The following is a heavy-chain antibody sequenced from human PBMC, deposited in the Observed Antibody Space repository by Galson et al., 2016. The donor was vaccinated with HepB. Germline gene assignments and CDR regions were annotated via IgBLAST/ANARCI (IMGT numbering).Heavy chain of an antibody. J-gene: IGHJ4*02. D-gene: IGHD6-19*01. CDR1: GFTFSSCA. CDR2: LGGGGGTT. V-gene: IGHV3-23*01. CDR3: VKSPGSGWSTYFFES. Sequence: SLRLSCAGSGFTFSSCAMGWVRQAPGKGLEWVAILGGGGGTTYYGDSVKGRFIISRDNSKNTLSLQMNSLRVEDTAVYYSVKSPGSGWSTYFFESWGQGTLVTVSS.